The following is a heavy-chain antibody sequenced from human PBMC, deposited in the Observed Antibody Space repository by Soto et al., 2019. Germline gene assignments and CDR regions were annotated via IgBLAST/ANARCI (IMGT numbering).Heavy chain of an antibody. CDR1: GGSINGYW. CDR2: VYSSGTT. V-gene: IGHV4-4*07. Sequence: AETLSHTCSDSGGSINGYWRSWIRQPAGKGLEWIGRVYSSGTTDYNPSLNSRATLSVETSKNQFSLKLSSVTAADTAVYYCARDIGSYAYGEGYWGQGIQVNVSS. D-gene: IGHD3-10*01. CDR3: ARDIGSYAYGEGY. J-gene: IGHJ4*02.